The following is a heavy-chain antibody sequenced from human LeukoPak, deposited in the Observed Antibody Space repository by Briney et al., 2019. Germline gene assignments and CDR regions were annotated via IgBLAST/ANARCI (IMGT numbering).Heavy chain of an antibody. J-gene: IGHJ5*02. Sequence: AGGSLRLSCAASGFTFSSYSMNWVRQAPGKRLEWVSSISSSSSYIYYADSVKGRFTISRDNAKNSLYLQMNSLRAEDTAVYYCARDVGYCSGGSCYISGWFDPWGQGTLVTVSS. V-gene: IGHV3-21*01. CDR2: ISSSSSYI. CDR3: ARDVGYCSGGSCYISGWFDP. D-gene: IGHD2-15*01. CDR1: GFTFSSYS.